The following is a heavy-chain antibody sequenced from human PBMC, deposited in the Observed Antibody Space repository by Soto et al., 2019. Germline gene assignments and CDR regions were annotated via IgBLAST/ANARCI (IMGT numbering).Heavy chain of an antibody. D-gene: IGHD5-12*01. CDR2: IIPIFGTA. Sequence: QVQLVQSGAEVKKPGSSVKVSCKASGGTFSSYAISWVRQAPGQGLEWMGGIIPIFGTANYAQKFQGRVTITADKSTSTAYMELSRLRAEDTAVYYCATSDSSRVAFDYWGQGTLVTVSS. J-gene: IGHJ4*02. V-gene: IGHV1-69*06. CDR1: GGTFSSYA. CDR3: ATSDSSRVAFDY.